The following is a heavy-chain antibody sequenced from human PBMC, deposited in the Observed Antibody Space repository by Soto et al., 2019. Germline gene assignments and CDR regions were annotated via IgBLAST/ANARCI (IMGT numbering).Heavy chain of an antibody. V-gene: IGHV1-69*12. J-gene: IGHJ6*02. Sequence: QVQLVQSGAEVKKPGSSVKVSCKASGGTFSSYAISWVRQAPGQGLEWMGGIIPIFGTANYAQKFQGRVTIAADESAXXAXMXXSSLRSEDTAVYYCARGPEYQLLSEPQYYYYGMDVWGQGTTVTVSS. CDR3: ARGPEYQLLSEPQYYYYGMDV. CDR2: IIPIFGTA. CDR1: GGTFSSYA. D-gene: IGHD2-2*01.